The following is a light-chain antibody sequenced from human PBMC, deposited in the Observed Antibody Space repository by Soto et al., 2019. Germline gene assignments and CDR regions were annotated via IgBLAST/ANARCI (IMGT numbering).Light chain of an antibody. V-gene: IGKV3D-20*01. J-gene: IGKJ4*01. CDR1: QSVSSSY. CDR2: DAS. Sequence: CPIQLTQSPAARATLFCGASQSVSSSYLAWYQQKPGQAPNLLIYDASTLPSGVPSRFSGSGSGTDFTLTINRLQPEDFATYYCQQLNSSPFTFGGGTKVDIK. CDR3: QQLNSSPFT.